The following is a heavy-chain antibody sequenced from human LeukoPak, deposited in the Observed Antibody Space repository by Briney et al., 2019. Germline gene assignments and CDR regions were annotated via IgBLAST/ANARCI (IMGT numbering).Heavy chain of an antibody. J-gene: IGHJ1*01. CDR1: DVSFTNYY. CDR3: ALALPGYFQH. Sequence: PSETLSLTCAVSDVSFTNYYWTWIRQSPGKGLEWLGEISHTGNTHYNPSLKSRVTISVDTSKNQFFLKLSSVTAADTAVYYCALALPGYFQHWGQGTLVTVSS. D-gene: IGHD1-14*01. V-gene: IGHV4-34*01. CDR2: ISHTGNT.